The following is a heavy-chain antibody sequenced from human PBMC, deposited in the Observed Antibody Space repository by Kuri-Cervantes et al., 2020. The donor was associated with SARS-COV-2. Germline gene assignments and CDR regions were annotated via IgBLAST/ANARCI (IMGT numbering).Heavy chain of an antibody. CDR1: GFTFSTYG. CDR2: ISDSGGST. J-gene: IGHJ4*02. V-gene: IGHV3-23*01. D-gene: IGHD2-2*02. Sequence: LSLTCAASGFTFSTYGMSWVRQPPGKGLEWVSRISDSGGSTNYADSVKGRFTISRDNSKNTLYLQMNSLRAEDTAVYYCAKEPYCSSTSCYIYWGQGTLVTVSS. CDR3: AKEPYCSSTSCYIY.